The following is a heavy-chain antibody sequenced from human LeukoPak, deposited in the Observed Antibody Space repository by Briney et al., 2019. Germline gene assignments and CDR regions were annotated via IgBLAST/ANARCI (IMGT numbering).Heavy chain of an antibody. D-gene: IGHD6-13*01. CDR1: GGSISSYY. Sequence: SETLSLTCTVSGGSISSYYWSWVRQPPGKGLEWIGYIYYSGSTNYNPSLKSRVTISVDTSKNQFSLKLSSVTAADTAVYYCARCIAAAAFDYWGQGTLVTVSS. CDR3: ARCIAAAAFDY. CDR2: IYYSGST. V-gene: IGHV4-59*01. J-gene: IGHJ4*02.